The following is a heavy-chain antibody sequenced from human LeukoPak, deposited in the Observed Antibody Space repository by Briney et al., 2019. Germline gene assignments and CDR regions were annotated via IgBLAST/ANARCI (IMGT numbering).Heavy chain of an antibody. CDR3: ASRLRHLLGY. CDR1: GGSISGSNW. D-gene: IGHD3-16*01. Sequence: SETLSLTCAVSGGSISGSNWWSWVRQPPGKGLEWIGEIFHSGSTNYSPSLESRVTISIDKSKNQFSLKLTSVTVADTAVYYCASRLRHLLGYWGQGNLVTVSS. CDR2: IFHSGST. J-gene: IGHJ4*02. V-gene: IGHV4-4*02.